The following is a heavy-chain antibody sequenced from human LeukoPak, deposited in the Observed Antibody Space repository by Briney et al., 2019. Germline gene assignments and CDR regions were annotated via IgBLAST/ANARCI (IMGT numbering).Heavy chain of an antibody. V-gene: IGHV4-34*01. D-gene: IGHD3-22*01. CDR3: ARLYYYDSSGYSDYYYYYMDV. CDR2: INHSGST. Sequence: PSETLSLTCAVYGVSFSGYYWSWIRQPPGKGLEWIGEINHSGSTNYNPSLKSRGTISVDTSKNQFSLKLSSVTAADTAVYYCARLYYYDSSGYSDYYYYYMDVWGKGTTVTISS. J-gene: IGHJ6*03. CDR1: GVSFSGYY.